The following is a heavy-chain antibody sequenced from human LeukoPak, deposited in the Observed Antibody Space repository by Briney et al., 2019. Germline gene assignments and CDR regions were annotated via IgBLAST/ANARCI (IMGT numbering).Heavy chain of an antibody. CDR2: INHSGST. D-gene: IGHD4-17*01. CDR1: GGSFSGYY. J-gene: IGHJ4*02. CDR3: ARIDYGGYHFDY. V-gene: IGHV4-34*01. Sequence: PSETLSLTCAVYGGSFSGYYWSWIRQPPGKGLEWIGEINHSGSTNYSPSLKSRVTISVDTSKNQFSLKLSSVTAADTAVYYCARIDYGGYHFDYWGQGTLVTVSS.